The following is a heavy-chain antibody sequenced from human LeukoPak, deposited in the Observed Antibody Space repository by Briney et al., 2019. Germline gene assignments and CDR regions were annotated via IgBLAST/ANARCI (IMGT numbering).Heavy chain of an antibody. CDR1: GYTFTGYY. Sequence: ASVKVSCKASGYTFTGYYMHWVRQAPGQGLEWMGWINPNSGGTNYAQKFQGRVTMTRDTSISTAYMELSRLRSDDTAVYYCARGKMGIAAAVYFDYWGQGTLVTVSP. V-gene: IGHV1-2*02. D-gene: IGHD6-13*01. CDR3: ARGKMGIAAAVYFDY. CDR2: INPNSGGT. J-gene: IGHJ4*02.